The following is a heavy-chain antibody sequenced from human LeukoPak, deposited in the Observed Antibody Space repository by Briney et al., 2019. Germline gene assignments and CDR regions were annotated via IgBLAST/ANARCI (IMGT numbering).Heavy chain of an antibody. CDR3: ARGQLLWFGESVPDFDY. Sequence: ASVKVSCKASGDTFSDYYAHWVRQAPGQGLEWMGWINPNDGGTNYAQKFQGRVTMTRDTSTSTVYMELSSLRSEDTAVYYCARGQLLWFGESVPDFDYWGQGTLVTVSS. J-gene: IGHJ4*02. CDR1: GDTFSDYY. V-gene: IGHV1-2*02. D-gene: IGHD3-10*01. CDR2: INPNDGGT.